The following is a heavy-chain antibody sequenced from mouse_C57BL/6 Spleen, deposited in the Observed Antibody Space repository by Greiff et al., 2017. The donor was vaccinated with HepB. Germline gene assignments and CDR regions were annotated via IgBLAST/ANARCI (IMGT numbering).Heavy chain of an antibody. CDR3: ARSTDDGYYEEVLYY. J-gene: IGHJ2*01. Sequence: VQLQQSGAELVKPGASVKISCKASGYAFSSYWMNWVKQRPGKGLEWIGQIYPGDGDTNYNGKFKGKATLTADKSSSTAYMQLSSLTSEDSAVYFCARSTDDGYYEEVLYYWGQGTTLTVSS. V-gene: IGHV1-80*01. D-gene: IGHD2-3*01. CDR1: GYAFSSYW. CDR2: IYPGDGDT.